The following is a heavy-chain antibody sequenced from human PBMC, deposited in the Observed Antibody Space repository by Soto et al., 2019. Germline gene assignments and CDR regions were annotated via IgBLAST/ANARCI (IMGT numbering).Heavy chain of an antibody. CDR2: INSDGSST. CDR3: ARETGSYGVYYFDY. V-gene: IGHV3-74*01. D-gene: IGHD1-26*01. CDR1: GFTFSSYW. J-gene: IGHJ4*02. Sequence: EVQLVESGGGLVQPGGYLRLSCAASGFTFSSYWMHWVRQAPGKGLVWVSRINSDGSSTSYADSVKGRFTISRDNAKNTLYLQMNSLNAEDTAVYYCARETGSYGVYYFDYWGQGTLVTVSS.